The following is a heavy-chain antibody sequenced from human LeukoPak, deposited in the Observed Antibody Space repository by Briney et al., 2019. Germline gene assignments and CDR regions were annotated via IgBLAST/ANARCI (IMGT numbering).Heavy chain of an antibody. CDR2: IKQDGSEK. CDR1: GFTFSSYW. D-gene: IGHD2-8*01. J-gene: IGHJ4*02. V-gene: IGHV3-7*03. CDR3: ARDINGEVYFDY. Sequence: GGSLRLSCAASGFTFSSYWMSGVRQAPGKGLEWVANIKQDGSEKYYVDSVKGRFTISRDNAKNSLYLQMDSLRAEDTAVYYCARDINGEVYFDYWGQGTLVTVSS.